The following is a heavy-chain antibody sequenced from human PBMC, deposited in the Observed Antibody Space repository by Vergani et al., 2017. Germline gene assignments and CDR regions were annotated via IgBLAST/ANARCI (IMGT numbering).Heavy chain of an antibody. D-gene: IGHD5-18*01. CDR3: ASRDTAMVTDYYYGMDV. Sequence: QVQLVQSGAEVKKPVASVKVSCKASGYTFTTYAMHWVRQAPGQRLEWMGWINAGNGNTKYSQKFQGRVTITRDTSASTAYMELSSLRSEDTAVYYCASRDTAMVTDYYYGMDVWGQGTTVTVSS. CDR2: INAGNGNT. V-gene: IGHV1-3*01. J-gene: IGHJ6*02. CDR1: GYTFTTYA.